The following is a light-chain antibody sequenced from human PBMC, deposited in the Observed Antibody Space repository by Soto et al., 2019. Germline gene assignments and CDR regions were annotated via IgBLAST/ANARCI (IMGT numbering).Light chain of an antibody. J-gene: IGKJ1*01. Sequence: DIQMTQSPSTLSASVGDRVTITCRASQSVSSWLAWYQQKPGKAPKLLIYKASSLESGVPSRFSASGSATEFTLTIGSLQPDDFATYYCQQYGNYPWAFGQWTKVYSK. CDR2: KAS. V-gene: IGKV1-5*03. CDR3: QQYGNYPWA. CDR1: QSVSSW.